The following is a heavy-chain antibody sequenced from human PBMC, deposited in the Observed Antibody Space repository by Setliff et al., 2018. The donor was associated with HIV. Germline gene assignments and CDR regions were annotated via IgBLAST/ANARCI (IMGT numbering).Heavy chain of an antibody. CDR1: GYSISTAYY. V-gene: IGHV4-38-2*01. D-gene: IGHD3-3*01. J-gene: IGHJ4*02. CDR3: MRGRSITIFGVAYFDF. Sequence: SETLSLTCAVSGYSISTAYYWGWIRQPPGKGLEWIGSVYHSGTTYYNPSLKSRVTTSVDMSNNQFSLKVTSVTAADTAVYYCMRGRSITIFGVAYFDFWGQGTQVTVSS. CDR2: VYHSGTT.